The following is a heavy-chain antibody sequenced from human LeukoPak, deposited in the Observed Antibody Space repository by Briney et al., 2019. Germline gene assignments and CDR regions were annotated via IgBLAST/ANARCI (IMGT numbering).Heavy chain of an antibody. V-gene: IGHV4-39*07. CDR3: ARGYCTNAVCLLGPTQA. D-gene: IGHD2-8*01. Sequence: SETLSLTCTVSGGSISSSSYYWGWIRQPPGKGLEWIGSIYYSGSTYYNPSLKSRVTISVDTSKNQFSLKLSSVTAADTAVYYCARGYCTNAVCLLGPTQAWGQGTLVTVSS. J-gene: IGHJ4*02. CDR1: GGSISSSSYY. CDR2: IYYSGST.